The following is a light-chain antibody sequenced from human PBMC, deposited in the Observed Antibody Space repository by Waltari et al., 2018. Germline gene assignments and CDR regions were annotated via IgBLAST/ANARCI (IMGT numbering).Light chain of an antibody. J-gene: IGKJ2*01. CDR1: QRVRTN. Sequence: EIVMTQSPVTLSVSPVQRAALSCRSSQRVRTNLARYQQRPGQTPRLLIDGASTRAAEIPARFSGSGSGTEFTLTISSLQSEDFAVYYCQQYNDWPYTFGQGTKLEI. CDR3: QQYNDWPYT. CDR2: GAS. V-gene: IGKV3-15*01.